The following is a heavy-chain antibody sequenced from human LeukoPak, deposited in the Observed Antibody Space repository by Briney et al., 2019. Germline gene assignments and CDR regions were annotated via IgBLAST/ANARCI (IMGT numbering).Heavy chain of an antibody. J-gene: IGHJ1*01. Sequence: PSESLSLTCTVSGGFISSGSYYWGWIRQPPGKGLEWIGSIYYSGSTYYNPSLKSRVTISVDTSNNQFSLKLSSVTAADMAVYYCARHGAMTGNFQHWGQGTLVTVSS. CDR2: IYYSGST. CDR3: ARHGAMTGNFQH. CDR1: GGFISSGSYY. V-gene: IGHV4-39*01. D-gene: IGHD3-9*01.